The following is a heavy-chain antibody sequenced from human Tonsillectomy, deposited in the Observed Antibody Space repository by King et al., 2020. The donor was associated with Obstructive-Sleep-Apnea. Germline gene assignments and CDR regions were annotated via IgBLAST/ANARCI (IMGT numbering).Heavy chain of an antibody. D-gene: IGHD3-3*01. CDR1: GGTFSSYA. V-gene: IGHV1-69*01. J-gene: IGHJ6*02. CDR2: IIPIFGTA. CDR3: ARVSDFWSGYRYYYYGMDV. Sequence: QVQLVESGAEVKKPGSSVKVSCKASGGTFSSYAISWVRQAPGQGLEWMGGIIPIFGTANYAQKFQGRVTITADESTSTAYMELSSLRSEDTAVYYCARVSDFWSGYRYYYYGMDVWGQGTTVTVSS.